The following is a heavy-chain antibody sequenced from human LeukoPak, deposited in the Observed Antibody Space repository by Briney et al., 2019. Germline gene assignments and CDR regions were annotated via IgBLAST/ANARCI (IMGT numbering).Heavy chain of an antibody. CDR3: ARGSSGSYFNY. J-gene: IGHJ4*02. V-gene: IGHV4-4*07. CDR1: GESINNYF. Sequence: SETLSLTCTVSGESINNYFYSWLRQPAGKGLEWIGRIFPSGGSNYNPSLESQVTMSVDTSKSQVSLKLSSVTAADTAVYYCARGSSGSYFNYWGQGALVTVSS. CDR2: IFPSGGS. D-gene: IGHD3-10*01.